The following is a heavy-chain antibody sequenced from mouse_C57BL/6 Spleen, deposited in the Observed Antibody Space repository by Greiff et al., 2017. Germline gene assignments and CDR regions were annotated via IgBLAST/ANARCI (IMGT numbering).Heavy chain of an antibody. CDR1: GYTFTSYW. CDR2: IYPGSGST. J-gene: IGHJ2*01. Sequence: QVQLQQPGAELVKPGASVKMSCKASGYTFTSYWITWVKQRPGQGLEWIGDIYPGSGSTNYNEKFKSKATLTVDTSSSTAYMQLSSLTSEDSAVYYCARDSSGFYYFDYWGQVTTLTVSS. V-gene: IGHV1-55*01. D-gene: IGHD3-2*02. CDR3: ARDSSGFYYFDY.